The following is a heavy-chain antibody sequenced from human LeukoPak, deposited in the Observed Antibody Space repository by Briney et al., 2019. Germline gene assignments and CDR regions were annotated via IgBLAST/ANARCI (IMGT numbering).Heavy chain of an antibody. J-gene: IGHJ4*02. CDR3: ARACLGGGSCYEGFDY. D-gene: IGHD2-15*01. V-gene: IGHV4-30-4*01. CDR2: IYYSGST. CDR1: GGSISSGDYY. Sequence: PSETLSLTCTVSGGSISSGDYYWSWIRQPPGKGLEWIGYIYYSGSTYYNPSLKSRVTISVDTSKNQFSLKLSSVTAADTAVYYCARACLGGGSCYEGFDYWGQGTLVTVSS.